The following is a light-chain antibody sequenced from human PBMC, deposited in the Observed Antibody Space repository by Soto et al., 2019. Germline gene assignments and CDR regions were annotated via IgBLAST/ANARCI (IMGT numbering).Light chain of an antibody. V-gene: IGLV2-14*01. CDR2: DVS. J-gene: IGLJ2*01. Sequence: QSALTQPASVSGSPGQSITISCTGTSSDVGGYNYVSWYQQHPGKAPKLMIYDVSNRPSGVSNRFSGSKSGNTASLTISGLPAEDEAAYYCSSYTSSRTLVFGGGTKLTVL. CDR1: SSDVGGYNY. CDR3: SSYTSSRTLV.